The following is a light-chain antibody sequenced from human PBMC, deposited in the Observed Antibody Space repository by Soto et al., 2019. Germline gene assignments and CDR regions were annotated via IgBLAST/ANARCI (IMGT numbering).Light chain of an antibody. CDR3: SSYTTSNTRQIV. CDR2: DVT. CDR1: SSDVGGYNY. J-gene: IGLJ1*01. Sequence: QSALTQPASVSGSPGQSITLSCTGTSSDVGGYNYVSWYQHQPGKAPKLIIYDVTNRPSGVSNPFSGSKSGNTASLTISGLQPEDEADYYCSSYTTSNTRQIVFGTGTKLTVL. V-gene: IGLV2-14*03.